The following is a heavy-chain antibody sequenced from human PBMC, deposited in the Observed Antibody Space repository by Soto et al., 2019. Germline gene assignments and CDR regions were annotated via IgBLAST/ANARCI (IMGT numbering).Heavy chain of an antibody. V-gene: IGHV1-24*01. CDR2: FDPEDGEA. J-gene: IGHJ4*02. CDR3: ATGDYGDYTPGY. D-gene: IGHD4-17*01. Sequence: GASVKVSCKVSGYTLTELSMHWVRQAHGKGLEWMGGFDPEDGEAIYAQKFQGSITMTEDTSTDTAYKAMSSLRSEDTAVYYCATGDYGDYTPGYWGQRTLVNVSS. CDR1: GYTLTELS.